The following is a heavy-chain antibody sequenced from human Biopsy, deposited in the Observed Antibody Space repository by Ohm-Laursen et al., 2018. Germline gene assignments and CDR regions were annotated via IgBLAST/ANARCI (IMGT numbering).Heavy chain of an antibody. CDR3: ARADPPLFYYGSGSSNWFDP. J-gene: IGHJ5*02. CDR1: GYTFTSYE. CDR2: MNPDSGNT. Sequence: VASVKVPCKPSGYTFTSYEINWVRQATGQGLEWMGWMNPDSGNTGYAQNFQGRVTMTRNTSISTAYMELSSLRSEDTAVYFCARADPPLFYYGSGSSNWFDPWGQGTLVTVSS. D-gene: IGHD3-10*01. V-gene: IGHV1-8*01.